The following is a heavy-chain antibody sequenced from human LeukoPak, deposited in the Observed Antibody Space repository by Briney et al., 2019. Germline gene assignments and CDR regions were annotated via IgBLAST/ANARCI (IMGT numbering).Heavy chain of an antibody. V-gene: IGHV1-2*06. CDR3: ARGREIHGGSDTKLDDY. J-gene: IGHJ4*02. Sequence: ASVKVSCKASGYXFTDYYIHWVRQAPGQGREWMGRISPRSGDTSYAQKFQGRVTMTRDTSINTVDMDLSGLTSDDTAVFYCARGREIHGGSDTKLDDYWGQGTLVTVSS. CDR2: ISPRSGDT. CDR1: GYXFTDYY. D-gene: IGHD3-10*01.